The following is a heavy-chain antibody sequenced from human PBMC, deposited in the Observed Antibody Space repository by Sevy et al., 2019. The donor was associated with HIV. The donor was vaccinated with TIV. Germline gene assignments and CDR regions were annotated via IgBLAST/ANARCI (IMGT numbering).Heavy chain of an antibody. J-gene: IGHJ4*02. V-gene: IGHV3-48*03. D-gene: IGHD4-17*01. Sequence: GGSLRLSCEASGFTFSNYEMNWVRQAPGKGLEWVSYISSRDSAKYYSDSVKGRFTISRDNAKNSLYLQMNNLRAEDTAVYYCARDLPPSATTVAHFDYWGRGTLVTVSS. CDR3: ARDLPPSATTVAHFDY. CDR2: ISSRDSAK. CDR1: GFTFSNYE.